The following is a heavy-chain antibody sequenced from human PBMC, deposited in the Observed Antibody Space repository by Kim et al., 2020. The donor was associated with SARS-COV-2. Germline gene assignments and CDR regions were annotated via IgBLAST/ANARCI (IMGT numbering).Heavy chain of an antibody. V-gene: IGHV4-34*01. CDR2: GGRT. J-gene: IGHJ4*02. CDR3: ARGVPGY. Sequence: GGRTKSNPSLRSRVTISVDTSKNQFSLKRTSVTAADTAVYYCARGVPGYWGQGMLVTVSS.